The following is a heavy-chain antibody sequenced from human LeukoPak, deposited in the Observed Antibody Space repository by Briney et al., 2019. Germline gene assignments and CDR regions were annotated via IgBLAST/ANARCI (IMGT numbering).Heavy chain of an antibody. CDR3: ARDAGFGEPYYFDY. CDR1: GFTFSSYE. Sequence: PGGSLRLSCAASGFTFSSYEMNWVRQAPGKGLEWVSYISSSGSTIYYADSVKGRFTISRDNAKNSLYPQMNSLRAEDTAVYYCARDAGFGEPYYFDYWGQGTLVTVSS. V-gene: IGHV3-48*03. J-gene: IGHJ4*02. CDR2: ISSSGSTI. D-gene: IGHD3-10*01.